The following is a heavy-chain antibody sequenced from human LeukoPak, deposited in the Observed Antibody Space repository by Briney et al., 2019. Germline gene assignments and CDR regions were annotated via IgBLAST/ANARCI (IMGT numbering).Heavy chain of an antibody. V-gene: IGHV1-46*01. D-gene: IGHD6-13*01. CDR1: GYTFTSYY. CDR3: ARASGIAFADEAFDI. CDR2: INPSGGST. J-gene: IGHJ3*02. Sequence: GASVKVSCKASGYTFTSYYMHWVRQAPGQGLEWMGIINPSGGSTSYAQKFQGRVTMTRDTSTSTVYMELSSLRSEDTAVYYCARASGIAFADEAFDIWGQGTMVTVSS.